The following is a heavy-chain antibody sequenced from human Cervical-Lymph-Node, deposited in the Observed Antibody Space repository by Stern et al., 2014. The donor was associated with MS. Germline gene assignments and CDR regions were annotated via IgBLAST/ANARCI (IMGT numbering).Heavy chain of an antibody. J-gene: IGHJ4*02. CDR1: GYNFARYW. CDR3: ARRGDGYNGADH. D-gene: IGHD5-24*01. V-gene: IGHV5-51*03. CDR2: IYPGDSDT. Sequence: EVQLVQSGAEVKKPGESLKISCQVSGYNFARYWIGWVRQMPGKGLEWMAIIYPGDSDTSYSPSFQGQITISSDKSIHIAYLATSSLKASDTATYFCARRGDGYNGADHWGQGTQVAVSS.